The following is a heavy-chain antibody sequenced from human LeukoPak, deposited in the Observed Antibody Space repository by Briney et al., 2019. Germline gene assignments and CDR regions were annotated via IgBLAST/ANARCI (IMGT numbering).Heavy chain of an antibody. V-gene: IGHV3-48*01. CDR1: GFTFSSYW. D-gene: IGHD1-1*01. Sequence: GGSLRLSCAASGFTFSSYWMHWVRLAPGKGLEWVSYISRSGSTIYYADSVKGRFTISRDNAKNSLYLQMNSLRAEDTAVYYCARENWSDVRGSFDPWGQGTLVTVSS. CDR3: ARENWSDVRGSFDP. CDR2: ISRSGSTI. J-gene: IGHJ5*02.